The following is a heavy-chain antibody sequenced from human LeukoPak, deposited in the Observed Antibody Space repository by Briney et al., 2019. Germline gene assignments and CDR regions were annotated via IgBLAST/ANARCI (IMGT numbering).Heavy chain of an antibody. V-gene: IGHV1-24*01. D-gene: IGHD1-1*01. CDR2: FDPEDGET. CDR1: GYTLSELS. CDR3: ARAGQYIQLYLEF. J-gene: IGHJ4*02. Sequence: GASVKVSCKVSGYTLSELSIHWVRQAPGKGLEWMGGFDPEDGETIYAQKFQGRVTMTEDTSTDTAYMELTSLRSEDTAVYYCARAGQYIQLYLEFWGQGTHVTVSS.